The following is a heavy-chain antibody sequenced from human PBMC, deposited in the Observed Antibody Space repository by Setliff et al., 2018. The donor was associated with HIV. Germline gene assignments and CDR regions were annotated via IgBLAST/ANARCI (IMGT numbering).Heavy chain of an antibody. CDR1: GGSFTSFA. CDR3: ARNDASGSYYRLDY. CDR2: SIPIYGTP. V-gene: IGHV1-69*05. J-gene: IGHJ4*02. Sequence: SVKVSCKASGGSFTSFAISWVRQAPGQGLEWMGGSIPIYGTPNYAQKFQGRITKSTDASTSAAYMELNSLRSEDTAVYYCARNDASGSYYRLDYWGQGTLVTVS. D-gene: IGHD3-10*01.